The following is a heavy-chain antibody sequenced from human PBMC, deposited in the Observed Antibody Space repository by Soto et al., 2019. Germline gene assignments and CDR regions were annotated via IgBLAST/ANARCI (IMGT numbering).Heavy chain of an antibody. D-gene: IGHD6-13*01. Sequence: EVQLVQSGAEVKKPGESLKISCKGSGYSFISYWIGWVRQMPGKGLEWIGIIYPGDSDTRYSPSFQGQVTISADKSISTAYLQWSSLKASDTAMYYCARTSAAGKYYDGMDVWGQGTTVTVSS. CDR2: IYPGDSDT. CDR1: GYSFISYW. V-gene: IGHV5-51*01. J-gene: IGHJ6*02. CDR3: ARTSAAGKYYDGMDV.